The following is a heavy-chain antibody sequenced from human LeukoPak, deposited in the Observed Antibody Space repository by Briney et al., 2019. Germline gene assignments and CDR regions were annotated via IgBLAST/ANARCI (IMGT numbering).Heavy chain of an antibody. D-gene: IGHD6-19*01. CDR1: GFTFGSYA. Sequence: GGSLRLSCAASGFTFGSYAMSWVRQAPGKGLEWVSAISGSGGSTYYADSVKGRFTISRDNSKNTLYLQMNSLRAEDTAVYYCAKDKDSSGWGGTDYWGQGTLVTVSS. CDR2: ISGSGGST. V-gene: IGHV3-23*01. CDR3: AKDKDSSGWGGTDY. J-gene: IGHJ4*02.